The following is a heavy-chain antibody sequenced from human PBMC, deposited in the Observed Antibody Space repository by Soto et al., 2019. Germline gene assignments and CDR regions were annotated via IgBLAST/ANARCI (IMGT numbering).Heavy chain of an antibody. D-gene: IGHD3-3*01. V-gene: IGHV3-49*03. Sequence: GGSLRLSCTASGFTFGDYAMSWFRQAPGKGLEWVGFIRSKAYGGTTEYAASVKGRFTISRDDSKSIAYLQMNSLKTEDTAVYYCTRDSQGQFFRLSYYYYMDVWGKGTTVTVSS. CDR2: IRSKAYGGTT. CDR1: GFTFGDYA. CDR3: TRDSQGQFFRLSYYYYMDV. J-gene: IGHJ6*03.